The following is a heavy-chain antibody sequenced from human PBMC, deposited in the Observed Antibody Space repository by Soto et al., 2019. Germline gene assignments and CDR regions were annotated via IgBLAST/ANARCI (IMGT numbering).Heavy chain of an antibody. Sequence: ASVKVSCKASGYTFTSYAMHWVRQAPGQRLEWMGWISAGNGNTKYSQKFQGRVTITRDTSASTAYMELSSLRSEDTAVYYCARDRYSSGWYDAFDIWGQGTMVTVSS. CDR2: ISAGNGNT. CDR1: GYTFTSYA. CDR3: ARDRYSSGWYDAFDI. V-gene: IGHV1-3*01. J-gene: IGHJ3*02. D-gene: IGHD6-19*01.